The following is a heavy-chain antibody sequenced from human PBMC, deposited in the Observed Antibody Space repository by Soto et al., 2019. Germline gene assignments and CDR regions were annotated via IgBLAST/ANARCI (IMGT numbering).Heavy chain of an antibody. J-gene: IGHJ4*02. CDR1: GFTFSDYY. D-gene: IGHD1-1*01. Sequence: QVQLVESGGGLVKPGGSLRLSCATSGFTFSDYYMSWIRQAPGKGLEWVSYISSSSSYTNYADSVKGRFTISRDNAKNSLYLQMNSLRAEDTAVYYCARVGNWNDGPLAYWGQGTLVTVSS. CDR2: ISSSSSYT. CDR3: ARVGNWNDGPLAY. V-gene: IGHV3-11*05.